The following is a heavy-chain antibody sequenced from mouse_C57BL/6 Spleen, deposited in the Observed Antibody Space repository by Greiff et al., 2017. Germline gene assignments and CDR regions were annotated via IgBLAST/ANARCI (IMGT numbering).Heavy chain of an antibody. D-gene: IGHD2-2*01. CDR3: ARGRLRRTGFDY. CDR2: INPNNGGT. Sequence: VQLQQSGPELVKPGASVKISCKASGYTFPDYYMNWVKQSHGKSLEWIGDINPNNGGTSYNQKFKGKATLTVDKSSSTAYMELRSLTSEDSAVYYCARGRLRRTGFDYWGQGTTLTVSS. V-gene: IGHV1-26*01. CDR1: GYTFPDYY. J-gene: IGHJ2*01.